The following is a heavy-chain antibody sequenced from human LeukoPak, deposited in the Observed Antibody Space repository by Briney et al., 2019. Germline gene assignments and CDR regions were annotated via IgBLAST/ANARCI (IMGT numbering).Heavy chain of an antibody. V-gene: IGHV3-66*01. Sequence: GGSLRLSCAASGFTVSSNYMSWVRQAPGKGLEWVSTIYSGGSTYYADSVKGRFTISRDNSKNTLYLQMNSLRAEDTAVYYCARDLGDSSGHYYRQFDYWGQGTLVTVSS. CDR3: ARDLGDSSGHYYRQFDY. J-gene: IGHJ4*02. CDR1: GFTVSSNY. CDR2: IYSGGST. D-gene: IGHD3-22*01.